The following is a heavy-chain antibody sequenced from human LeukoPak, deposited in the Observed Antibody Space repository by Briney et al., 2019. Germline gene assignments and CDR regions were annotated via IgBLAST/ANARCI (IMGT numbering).Heavy chain of an antibody. J-gene: IGHJ4*02. CDR2: IKQGEGDK. Sequence: PGGSLRLSCVASGFTFSDSSMSWVRQAPGKGLEWLANIKQGEGDKFYLESVMGRFTTSRDNGNNSLFLQLTSLRVEDTAVYYCARGGLFGTLGYWGQGARVTVS. V-gene: IGHV3-7*01. CDR1: GFTFSDSS. D-gene: IGHD3-3*01. CDR3: ARGGLFGTLGY.